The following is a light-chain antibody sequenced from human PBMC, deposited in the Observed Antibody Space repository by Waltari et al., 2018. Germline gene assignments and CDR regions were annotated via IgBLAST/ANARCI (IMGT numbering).Light chain of an antibody. CDR3: QQYNNWPPLT. V-gene: IGKV3-15*01. CDR1: QSVRSN. J-gene: IGKJ4*01. CDR2: GAS. Sequence: EIVMTQSPATLSVSPGEPVSLPCRASQSVRSNLAWYQQKPGQSPRLLIYGASTRATGIPARFSGSGSGTEFTLVISSLQSEDFAIFYCQQYNNWPPLTFGGGTKVEIK.